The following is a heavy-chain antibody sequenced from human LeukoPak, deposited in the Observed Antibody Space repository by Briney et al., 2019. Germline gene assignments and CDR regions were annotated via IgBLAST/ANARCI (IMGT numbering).Heavy chain of an antibody. CDR2: ISYDGSNK. CDR1: GFTFSSYA. D-gene: IGHD1-14*01. Sequence: GRSLRLSCAASGFTFSSYAMHWARQAPGKGLEWVAVISYDGSNKYYADSVKGRFTISRDNSKNTLYLQMNSLRAEDTAVYYCARRSRGRYYFDYWGQGTLVTVSS. CDR3: ARRSRGRYYFDY. J-gene: IGHJ4*02. V-gene: IGHV3-30*04.